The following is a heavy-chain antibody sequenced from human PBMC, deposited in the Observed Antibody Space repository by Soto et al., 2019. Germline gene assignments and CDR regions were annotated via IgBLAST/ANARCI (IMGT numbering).Heavy chain of an antibody. Sequence: EVQLVESGGGLVKPGGSLRLSCAASGFTFSTYSMNWVRQAPGKGLEWVSSISNSNTYIYYADSLKGRLTISRDNAKNSLYLQMNSLRAEDTAVYYCARGQGSGYPGDGAFDIWGHGTMVTVSS. CDR2: ISNSNTYI. CDR1: GFTFSTYS. D-gene: IGHD5-12*01. V-gene: IGHV3-21*01. CDR3: ARGQGSGYPGDGAFDI. J-gene: IGHJ3*02.